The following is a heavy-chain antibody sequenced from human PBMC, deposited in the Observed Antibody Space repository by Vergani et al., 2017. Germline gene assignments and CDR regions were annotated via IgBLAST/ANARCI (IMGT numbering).Heavy chain of an antibody. CDR1: GFSLSTSGVG. J-gene: IGHJ4*02. Sequence: QITLKESGPTLVKPTQTLTLTCTFSGFSLSTSGVGVGWIRQPPGKALEWLALIYWDDDKRYSPSLKSRLTITKDTSKNQVVLKMTNMDTVDTATYYCAHRVAAAGTAYFDYWGQGTRVTVSA. CDR3: AHRVAAAGTAYFDY. V-gene: IGHV2-5*02. CDR2: IYWDDDK. D-gene: IGHD6-13*01.